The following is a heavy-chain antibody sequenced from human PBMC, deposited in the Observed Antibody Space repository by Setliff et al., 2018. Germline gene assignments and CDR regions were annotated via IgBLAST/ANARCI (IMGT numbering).Heavy chain of an antibody. J-gene: IGHJ4*02. CDR3: ARDGIAARPGADY. Sequence: ASVKVSCKVSGYTFTVYTMNWVRQAPGQGLEWMGWINAGNGNIRYSQNFQGRVTITRGTSASTAYMELSSLRSEDTAVYYCARDGIAARPGADYWGQGTLVTVSS. CDR1: GYTFTVYT. CDR2: INAGNGNI. V-gene: IGHV1-3*01. D-gene: IGHD6-6*01.